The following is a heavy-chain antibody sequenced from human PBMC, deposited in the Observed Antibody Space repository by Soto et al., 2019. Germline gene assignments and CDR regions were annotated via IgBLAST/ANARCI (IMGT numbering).Heavy chain of an antibody. CDR2: ISAYNGNT. D-gene: IGHD3-10*01. V-gene: IGHV1-18*01. Sequence: ASVKVSCKASGYTFTSYGISWVRQAPGQGLEWMGWISAYNGNTNYAQKLQGRVTMTTYTSTSTAYMELRSLRSDDTAVYYCARGGLLLWFAPAVPNYGMDVWGQGTMVTVSS. CDR3: ARGGLLLWFAPAVPNYGMDV. CDR1: GYTFTSYG. J-gene: IGHJ6*02.